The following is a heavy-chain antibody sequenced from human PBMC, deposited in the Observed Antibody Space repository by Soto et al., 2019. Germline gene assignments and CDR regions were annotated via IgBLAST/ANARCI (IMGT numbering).Heavy chain of an antibody. Sequence: PGGSLRLSCAASGFTFSSYAMSWVRQAPGKGLEWVSAISGSGGSTYYADSVKGRFTISRDNSKNTLYLQMNSLRAEDTAVYYCAKDLDIDIVVVVAATLFDYWGQGTLVTVSS. CDR2: ISGSGGST. CDR3: AKDLDIDIVVVVAATLFDY. V-gene: IGHV3-23*01. CDR1: GFTFSSYA. D-gene: IGHD2-15*01. J-gene: IGHJ4*02.